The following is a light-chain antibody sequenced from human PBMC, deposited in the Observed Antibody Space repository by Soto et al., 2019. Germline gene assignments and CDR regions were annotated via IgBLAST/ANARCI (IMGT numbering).Light chain of an antibody. CDR1: SYNIGSNT. V-gene: IGLV1-44*01. Sequence: QYVLTQSPSASGTPGQRVSISCSGSSYNIGSNTVSWYQHFPGTAPKLLIYSNDQRPSAVPGRFSGSKSGSSASLAISGLQSEDEAYYYCATWDDSLNVVFGGGTKLTVL. J-gene: IGLJ3*02. CDR3: ATWDDSLNVV. CDR2: SND.